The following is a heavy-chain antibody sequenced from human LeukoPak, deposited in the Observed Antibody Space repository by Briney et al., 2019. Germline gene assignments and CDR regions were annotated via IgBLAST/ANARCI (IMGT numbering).Heavy chain of an antibody. CDR2: IYYSGST. CDR1: GGSISSSSYY. Sequence: SETLSLTCTVSGGSISSSSYYWRWIRQPPGKGLEWIGSIYYSGSTYYNPSLKSRVTISVDTSKNQFSLKLSSVTAADTAVYYCARHYYDSSPFDPWGQGTLVTVSS. J-gene: IGHJ5*02. CDR3: ARHYYDSSPFDP. D-gene: IGHD3-22*01. V-gene: IGHV4-39*01.